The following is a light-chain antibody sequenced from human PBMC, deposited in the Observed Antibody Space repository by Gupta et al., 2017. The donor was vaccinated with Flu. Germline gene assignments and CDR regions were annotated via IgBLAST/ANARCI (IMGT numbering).Light chain of an antibody. CDR1: QGVSSW. V-gene: IGKV1-12*01. J-gene: IGKJ1*01. CDR2: GTS. CDR3: QHADSFPRT. Sequence: PSSVSAAVGDRVTSTGRASQGVSSWLAWYQQNPGKAPKLLIYGTSSVQGGVPSRFSGSGSGTDFTLTISSRQPEDFATYYCQHADSFPRTFGQGTKVEIK.